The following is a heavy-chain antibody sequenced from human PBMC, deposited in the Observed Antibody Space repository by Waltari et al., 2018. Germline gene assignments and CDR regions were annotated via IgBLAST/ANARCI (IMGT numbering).Heavy chain of an antibody. CDR2: IIPILGIA. Sequence: QVQLVQSGAEVKKPGSSVKVSCKASGCTCSSYAISWVRQAPGQGLEWMGGIIPILGIANYAQKFQGRVTITADESTSTAYMELSSLRSEDTAVYYCASQQYSRWYYFDYWGQGTLVTVSS. CDR1: GCTCSSYA. J-gene: IGHJ4*02. V-gene: IGHV1-69*04. CDR3: ASQQYSRWYYFDY. D-gene: IGHD2-15*01.